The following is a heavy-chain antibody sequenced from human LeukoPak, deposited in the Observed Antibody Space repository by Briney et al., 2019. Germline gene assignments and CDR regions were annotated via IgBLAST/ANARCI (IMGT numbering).Heavy chain of an antibody. J-gene: IGHJ4*02. CDR3: ARGSTIFGAYFDY. D-gene: IGHD3-3*01. CDR2: LYYPGST. Sequence: SESLSLTWAVSGGSISGGGDSWSWIRRPRGKGLEWSVYLYYPGSTHYTTALKRRHTIRLDTSKNQFSLKLTSVTAADTAVYYCARGSTIFGAYFDYWGQGTLVTVSS. CDR1: GGSISGGGDS. V-gene: IGHV4-30-4*07.